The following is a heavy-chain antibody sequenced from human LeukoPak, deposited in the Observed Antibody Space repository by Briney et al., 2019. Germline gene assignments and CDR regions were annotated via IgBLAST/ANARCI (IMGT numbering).Heavy chain of an antibody. CDR3: ATARQFSYYGLDV. J-gene: IGHJ6*02. CDR1: GYTFTSYG. D-gene: IGHD5-24*01. Sequence: ASVKVSCKASGYTFTSYGISWVRQAPGQGLEWMGGFDPEDGETIYAQKFQGRVTMTEDTSTDTAYMALSSLRSEDTAIYYCATARQFSYYGLDVWGQGTTVTVSS. CDR2: FDPEDGET. V-gene: IGHV1-24*01.